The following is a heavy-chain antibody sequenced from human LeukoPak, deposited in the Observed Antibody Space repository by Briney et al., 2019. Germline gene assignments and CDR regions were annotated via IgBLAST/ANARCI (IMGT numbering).Heavy chain of an antibody. Sequence: GGSLRLSCAASGFTFSSYWMSWVRQAPGKGLEWVANIKQDGSEKYYVDSVKGRITISRDNAKNSMYLQMNNLRAEDTAVYYCARASPTVTTFPRRYYYYYMDVWGKGTTVTVSS. V-gene: IGHV3-7*01. D-gene: IGHD4-11*01. CDR2: IKQDGSEK. CDR1: GFTFSSYW. CDR3: ARASPTVTTFPRRYYYYYMDV. J-gene: IGHJ6*03.